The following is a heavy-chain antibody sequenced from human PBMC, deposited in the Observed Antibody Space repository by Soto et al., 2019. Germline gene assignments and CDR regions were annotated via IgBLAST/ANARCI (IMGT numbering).Heavy chain of an antibody. Sequence: EVQLVESGGGLVQPGGSLRLSCAASGFTVSTKYMSWVRQAPGKGLEWVSVIYSGGSPFYADSVRGRFTISRDNSKNTVNLQMTSLRAEDTAVYYCARDPWAADYWGQGTLVTVSS. CDR2: IYSGGSP. V-gene: IGHV3-66*01. J-gene: IGHJ4*02. CDR3: ARDPWAADY. D-gene: IGHD3-16*01. CDR1: GFTVSTKY.